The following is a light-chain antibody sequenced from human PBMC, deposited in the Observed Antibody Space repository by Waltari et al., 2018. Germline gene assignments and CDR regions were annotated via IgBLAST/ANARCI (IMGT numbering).Light chain of an antibody. CDR2: SVS. V-gene: IGKV1-33*01. Sequence: DIQLTQTPSSLSASVGDRPTITCQASQDTGDSLNWFQHKPGTPPELLIYSVSRLDYGVPSRFTGSRSGTNYSFSISNLQPDDIATYFCQQYRSLPLTFGQGTK. CDR3: QQYRSLPLT. CDR1: QDTGDS. J-gene: IGKJ2*01.